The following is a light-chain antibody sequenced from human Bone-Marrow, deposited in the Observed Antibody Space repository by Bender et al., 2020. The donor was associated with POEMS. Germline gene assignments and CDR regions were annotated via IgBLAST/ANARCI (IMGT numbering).Light chain of an antibody. CDR1: STDIGNYNL. CDR2: EDS. J-gene: IGLJ1*01. V-gene: IGLV2-23*01. Sequence: QTALTQPASVSGSPGQSLTISCIGTSTDIGNYNLVSWYQQSPGEAPKLIIYEDSRRPSGISDRFSGSKSGNTATLTISGLQAEDDGDYFWCSAARIGVELFGSGTRVTVL. CDR3: CSAARIGVEL.